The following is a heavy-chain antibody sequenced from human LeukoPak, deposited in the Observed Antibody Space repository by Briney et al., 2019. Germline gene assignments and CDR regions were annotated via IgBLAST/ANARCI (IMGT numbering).Heavy chain of an antibody. J-gene: IGHJ3*01. V-gene: IGHV3-9*01. D-gene: IGHD2-2*02. CDR3: ARVLPFGYIGAFDV. CDR1: GFTFDDYA. Sequence: GRSLRLSCAASGFTFDDYALQWVRQAPGKGLEWVAGMSWNGGSIGYADSVRGRFTISRDNAKSSLYLQMNRLIAQDTALYYCARVLPFGYIGAFDVRGQGTVVTVSS. CDR2: MSWNGGSI.